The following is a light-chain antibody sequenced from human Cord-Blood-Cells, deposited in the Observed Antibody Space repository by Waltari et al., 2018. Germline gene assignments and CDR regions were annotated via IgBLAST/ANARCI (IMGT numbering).Light chain of an antibody. V-gene: IGKV1-39*01. Sequence: DIQMTQSPSSLSASVGDRVTITCRASQSLSSYLNWYQQKPGKAPKLLIYAASSLLSGVPSRFSGSGSGTDFTLTISSLQPEDVATYYCQQSYSTPFTFGPGTKVDIK. CDR2: AAS. CDR3: QQSYSTPFT. J-gene: IGKJ3*01. CDR1: QSLSSY.